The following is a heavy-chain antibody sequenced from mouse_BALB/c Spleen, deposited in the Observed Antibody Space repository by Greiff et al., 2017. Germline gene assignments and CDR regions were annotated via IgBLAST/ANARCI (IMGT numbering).Heavy chain of an antibody. CDR3: ARGGLLWYPYAMDY. CDR1: GFTFSSYA. CDR2: ISSGGST. Sequence: EVQGVESGGGLVKPGGSLKLSCAASGFTFSSYAMSWVRQTPEKRLEWVASISSGGSTYYPDSVKGRFTISRDNARNILYLQMSSLRSEDTAMYYCARGGLLWYPYAMDYWGQGTSVTVSS. D-gene: IGHD2-10*01. V-gene: IGHV5-6-5*01. J-gene: IGHJ4*01.